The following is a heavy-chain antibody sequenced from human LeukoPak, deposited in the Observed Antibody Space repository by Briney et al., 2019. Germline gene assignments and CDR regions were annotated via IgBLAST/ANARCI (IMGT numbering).Heavy chain of an antibody. CDR3: ARVIGLLEGDAFDI. Sequence: GASVKVSCKASGYTFTSYGISWVRPAPGQGLEWMGWISAYNGNTNYAQKLQGRVTMTTDTSTSTAYMELRSLRSDDTAVYYCARVIGLLEGDAFDIWGQGTMVTVSS. J-gene: IGHJ3*02. D-gene: IGHD2/OR15-2a*01. CDR1: GYTFTSYG. V-gene: IGHV1-18*01. CDR2: ISAYNGNT.